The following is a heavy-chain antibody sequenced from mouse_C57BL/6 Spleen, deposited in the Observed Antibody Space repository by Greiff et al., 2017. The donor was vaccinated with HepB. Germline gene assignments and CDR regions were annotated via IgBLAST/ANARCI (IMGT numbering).Heavy chain of an antibody. V-gene: IGHV1-5*01. CDR1: GYTFTSYW. Sequence: EVQLQQSGTVLARPGASVKMSCKTSGYTFTSYWMHWVKQRPGQGLEWIGAIYPGNSDTSYNQKFKGKAKLTAVTSASTAYMELSSLTNEDSAVYYCTRNLDYYGLHYAMDYWGQGTSVTVSS. D-gene: IGHD1-1*01. CDR3: TRNLDYYGLHYAMDY. J-gene: IGHJ4*01. CDR2: IYPGNSDT.